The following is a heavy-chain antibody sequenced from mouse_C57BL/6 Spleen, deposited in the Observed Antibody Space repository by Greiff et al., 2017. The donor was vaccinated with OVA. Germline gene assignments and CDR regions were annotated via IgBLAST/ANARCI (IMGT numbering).Heavy chain of an antibody. Sequence: EVKLVESGEGLVKPGGSLKLSCAASGFTFSSYAMSWVRQTPEKRLEWVAYISSGGDYIYYADTVKGRFTISRDNARNTLYLQMSSLKSEDTAMDYCTREIGYYYDAMDYWGQGTSVTVSS. V-gene: IGHV5-9-1*02. CDR3: TREIGYYYDAMDY. CDR1: GFTFSSYA. CDR2: ISSGGDYI. D-gene: IGHD1-1*01. J-gene: IGHJ4*01.